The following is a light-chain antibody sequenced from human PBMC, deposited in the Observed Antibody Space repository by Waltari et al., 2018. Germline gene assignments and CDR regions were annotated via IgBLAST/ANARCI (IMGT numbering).Light chain of an antibody. CDR2: DVN. CDR1: SSDIGSYNF. Sequence: QSALTQPASVSGSPGQSITISCTGTSSDIGSYNFVSWYQKHPGKAPKVMIYDVNNRPSAVSSRFSGSKSRNTASLTISGLQAEDEADYYCSSYTTGSTRYVFGSGTKVTVL. J-gene: IGLJ1*01. V-gene: IGLV2-14*03. CDR3: SSYTTGSTRYV.